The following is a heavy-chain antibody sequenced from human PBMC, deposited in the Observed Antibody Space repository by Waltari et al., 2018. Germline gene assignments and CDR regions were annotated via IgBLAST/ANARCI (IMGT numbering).Heavy chain of an antibody. D-gene: IGHD6-6*01. V-gene: IGHV3-33*06. CDR2: IWYDGSKT. CDR3: AKAGVAARPDYFDY. J-gene: IGHJ4*02. Sequence: QVQLVESGGGVVKPGRSMRLSCAASGFTFSSYGMHWVRQAPGKGLEWGAVIWYDGSKTDYGASVKGRFTISLDNSKNTLYLQMNSLRAEDTALYYCAKAGVAARPDYFDYWGQGTLVTVSS. CDR1: GFTFSSYG.